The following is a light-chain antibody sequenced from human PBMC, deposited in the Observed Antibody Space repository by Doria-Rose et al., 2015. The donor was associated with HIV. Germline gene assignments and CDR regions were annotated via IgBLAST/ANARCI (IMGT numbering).Light chain of an antibody. CDR2: KAS. Sequence: WYQQKPGKAPNLLICKASTLQNGVPSRFSGNESGTEFTLTISSLQPEDLVTYYCQQYNTYPYTFGQGTKLEIK. J-gene: IGKJ2*01. V-gene: IGKV1-5*03. CDR3: QQYNTYPYT.